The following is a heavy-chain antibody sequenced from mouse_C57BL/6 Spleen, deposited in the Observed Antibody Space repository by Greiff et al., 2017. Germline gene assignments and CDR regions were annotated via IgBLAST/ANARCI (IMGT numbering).Heavy chain of an antibody. J-gene: IGHJ4*01. CDR1: GYTFTSYW. V-gene: IGHV1-52*01. CDR3: ARKDYDSYAMDY. D-gene: IGHD2-4*01. Sequence: QVHVKQPGAELVRPGSSVKLSCKASGYTFTSYWMHWVKQRPIQGLEWIGNIDPSDSETHYNQKFKDKATLTVDKSSSTAYMQLSSLTSEDSAVYYCARKDYDSYAMDYWGQGTSVTVSS. CDR2: IDPSDSET.